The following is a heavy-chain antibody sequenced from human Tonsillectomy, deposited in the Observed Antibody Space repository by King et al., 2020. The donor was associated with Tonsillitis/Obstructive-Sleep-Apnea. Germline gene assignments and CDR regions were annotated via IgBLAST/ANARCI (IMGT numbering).Heavy chain of an antibody. CDR2: ISSSSSYI. J-gene: IGHJ4*02. V-gene: IGHV3-21*01. CDR1: GFTFSSYS. D-gene: IGHD3-22*01. Sequence: VQLVESGGGLVKPGGSLRLSCAASGFTFSSYSMNWVRQAPGKGLEWVSSISSSSSYIYYADSVKGRFTISRDNAKNSLYLQMNSLRAEDTAMYYCARDGHFNYYDSSGYYRTEGLDIDYWGQGTLVTVSS. CDR3: ARDGHFNYYDSSGYYRTEGLDIDY.